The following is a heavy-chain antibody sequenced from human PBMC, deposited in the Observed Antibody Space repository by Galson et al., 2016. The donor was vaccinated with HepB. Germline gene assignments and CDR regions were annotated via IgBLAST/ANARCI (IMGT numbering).Heavy chain of an antibody. CDR1: GFTFSSFW. D-gene: IGHD1-26*01. J-gene: IGHJ4*02. CDR2: INRDGSSA. CDR3: ARGEGRYTDY. Sequence: SLRLSCAASGFTFSSFWMHWVRQTPGKGLVWVSRINRDGSSANYADSVKGRFTISRDNAKNTLFLQINSLRAEDTAVYYCARGEGRYTDYWGQGTLVTVSS. V-gene: IGHV3-74*01.